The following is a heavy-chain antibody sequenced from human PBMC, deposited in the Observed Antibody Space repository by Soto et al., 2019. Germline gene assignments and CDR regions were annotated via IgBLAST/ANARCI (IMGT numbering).Heavy chain of an antibody. D-gene: IGHD2-21*02. V-gene: IGHV1-69*13. CDR1: GGTFSSYA. Sequence: GASVKVSCKASGGTFSSYAISWVRQAPGQGLEWMGGIIPIFGTANYAQKFQGRVTITADESTSTAYMELSSLRSEDTAVYYCALTYCGGDCYSNWFDPWGQGTLVTAPQ. CDR2: IIPIFGTA. CDR3: ALTYCGGDCYSNWFDP. J-gene: IGHJ5*02.